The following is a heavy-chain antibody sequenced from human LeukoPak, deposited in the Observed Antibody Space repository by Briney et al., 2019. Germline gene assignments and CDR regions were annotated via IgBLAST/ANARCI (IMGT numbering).Heavy chain of an antibody. CDR3: AKDISVAATPYYFDS. CDR2: ITWNTDTI. CDR1: GFTFDDYA. J-gene: IGHJ4*02. Sequence: PGGSLRLSCAASGFTFDDYAMHWVRQGPGKGLEWISGITWNTDTIGYADSVMGRFTISRDNAKNSLYLQMNSLRAEDTALYYCAKDISVAATPYYFDSWGQGTLVTVSS. V-gene: IGHV3-9*01. D-gene: IGHD6-19*01.